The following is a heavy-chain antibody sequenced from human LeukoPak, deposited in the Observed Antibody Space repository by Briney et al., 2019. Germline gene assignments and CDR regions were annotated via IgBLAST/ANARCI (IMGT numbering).Heavy chain of an antibody. V-gene: IGHV3-23*01. Sequence: HSGGSLRLSCAASGFTFSSYAMSWVRQAPGKGLEWVSAISGSGGSTYYADSVKGRFTIYRDNSKNTLYLQMNSLRAEDTAVYYCAKLSSGYSDYWGQGTLVTVSS. CDR3: AKLSSGYSDY. D-gene: IGHD3-22*01. J-gene: IGHJ4*02. CDR1: GFTFSSYA. CDR2: ISGSGGST.